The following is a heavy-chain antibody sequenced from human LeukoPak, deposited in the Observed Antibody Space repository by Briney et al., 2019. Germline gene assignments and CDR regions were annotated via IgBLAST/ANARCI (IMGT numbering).Heavy chain of an antibody. Sequence: GASVKVSCKASGYTFTGYYMYWVRQAPGQGLEWMGWINPNNGGTNYAQKFQGRVTMTRDTSISTAYMELSSLRSEDTAVYYCARPHCSSTRCQFDYWGQGSLDTVSS. J-gene: IGHJ4*02. CDR3: ARPHCSSTRCQFDY. V-gene: IGHV1-2*02. D-gene: IGHD2-2*01. CDR1: GYTFTGYY. CDR2: INPNNGGT.